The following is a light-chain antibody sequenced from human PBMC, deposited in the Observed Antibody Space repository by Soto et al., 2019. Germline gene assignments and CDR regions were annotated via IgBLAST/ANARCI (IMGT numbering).Light chain of an antibody. CDR3: QQRSNWPPYT. J-gene: IGKJ2*01. V-gene: IGKV3-11*01. CDR2: DAS. CDR1: QSVSSY. Sequence: EIVLTQSPATLSLSPGERATLSCRASQSVSSYLAWYQQKPGQAPRLLTYDASNRATGIPARCSRSGSGTDFTLTISSLQPEDFAVYYCQQRSNWPPYTFGQGTKLEI.